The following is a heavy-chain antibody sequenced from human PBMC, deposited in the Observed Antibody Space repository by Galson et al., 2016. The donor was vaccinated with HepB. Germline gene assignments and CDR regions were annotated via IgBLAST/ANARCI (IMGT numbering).Heavy chain of an antibody. CDR1: GYIFTSYT. CDR2: INAGNGDT. CDR3: AKDQAGEHQLLWGRWFDP. V-gene: IGHV1-3*01. D-gene: IGHD3-16*01. J-gene: IGHJ5*02. Sequence: SVKVSCKASGYIFTSYTMHWLRQAPGQRLEWMGWINAGNGDTKYSQNFQGRLTIARDTAASTAYMELSSLRSEDTAVYYCAKDQAGEHQLLWGRWFDPWGQGTLVTVSS.